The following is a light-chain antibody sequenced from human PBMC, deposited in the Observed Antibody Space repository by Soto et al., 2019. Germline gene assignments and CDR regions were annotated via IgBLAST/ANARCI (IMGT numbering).Light chain of an antibody. CDR1: QGIGTY. J-gene: IGKJ2*01. CDR2: GAS. V-gene: IGKV1-9*01. Sequence: DIQLTQSPSLLSASVGDRVTITCRASQGIGTYLAWYQQRPGKAPNLLIYGASTLRSGVPSRFSGSGTGTDFTLTISSLQPEDFAIYYCQHFNNYPRTFGQGTKLEIK. CDR3: QHFNNYPRT.